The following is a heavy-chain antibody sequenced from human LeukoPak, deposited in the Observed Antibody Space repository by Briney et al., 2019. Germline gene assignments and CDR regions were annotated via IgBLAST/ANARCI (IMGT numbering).Heavy chain of an antibody. Sequence: PGGSLRLSCAASGFTFSSYAMHWVRQAPGKGLEWVAVISYDGSNKYYADSVKGRFTISRDNSKNTLYLQMNSLRAEDTAVYYCARGGGGYGLHFDYWGQGTLVTVSS. D-gene: IGHD5-18*01. J-gene: IGHJ4*02. V-gene: IGHV3-30-3*01. CDR1: GFTFSSYA. CDR3: ARGGGGYGLHFDY. CDR2: ISYDGSNK.